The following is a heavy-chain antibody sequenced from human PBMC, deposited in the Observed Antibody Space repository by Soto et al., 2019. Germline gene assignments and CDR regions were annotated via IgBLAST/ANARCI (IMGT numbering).Heavy chain of an antibody. CDR1: GFTFSSYA. CDR3: ANGSYYYDSSGCSH. J-gene: IGHJ4*02. V-gene: IGHV3-23*01. D-gene: IGHD3-22*01. Sequence: EVQLLESGGGLVQPGGSLRLSCAASGFTFSSYAMSWVRQAPGKGLEWVSAVSGSGGSTYYADSVKGRFTISRDNSENTLYLQMNSLRAEDTAVYYCANGSYYYDSSGCSHWGQGTRVTVSS. CDR2: VSGSGGST.